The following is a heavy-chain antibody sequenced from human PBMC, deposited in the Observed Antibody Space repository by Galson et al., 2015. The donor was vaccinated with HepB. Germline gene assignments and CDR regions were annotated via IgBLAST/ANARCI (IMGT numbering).Heavy chain of an antibody. J-gene: IGHJ5*02. CDR1: GYTLTELS. CDR3: ARDLEQVYGDANWFDP. CDR2: INPNSGGT. Sequence: SVKVSCKVSGYTLTELSMHWVRQAPGQGLEWMGRINPNSGGTNYAQKFQGRVTMTRDTSISTAYMELSRLRSDDTAVYYCARDLEQVYGDANWFDPWGRGTLGTVSS. V-gene: IGHV1-2*06. D-gene: IGHD4-17*01.